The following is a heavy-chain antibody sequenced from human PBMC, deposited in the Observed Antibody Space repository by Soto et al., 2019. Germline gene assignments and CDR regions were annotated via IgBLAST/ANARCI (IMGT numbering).Heavy chain of an antibody. V-gene: IGHV5-10-1*01. J-gene: IGHJ5*02. CDR1: GYSFTSYW. Sequence: AGESLKISCKGSGYSFTSYWISWVRQMPGKGLEWMGRIDPSDSYTNYSPSFQGHVTISADKSISTAYLQWSSLKASDTAMYYCARIFHYYDSSGYYSEGDWFDPWGQGTLVTVSS. D-gene: IGHD3-22*01. CDR2: IDPSDSYT. CDR3: ARIFHYYDSSGYYSEGDWFDP.